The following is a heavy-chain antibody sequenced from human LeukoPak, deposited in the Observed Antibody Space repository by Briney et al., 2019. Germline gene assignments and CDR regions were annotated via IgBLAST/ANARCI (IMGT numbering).Heavy chain of an antibody. CDR1: GYSFTSYW. J-gene: IGHJ4*02. V-gene: IGHV5-51*01. CDR3: ARLPSTYYYDSSGYSIDY. D-gene: IGHD3-22*01. Sequence: GESLKISCKGSGYSFTSYWIGWVRQMPGKGLEWMGIIYPGDSDTRYSPSFQGQVTTSADKSISTAYLQWSSLKASDTAMYYCARLPSTYYYDSSGYSIDYWGQGTLATVSS. CDR2: IYPGDSDT.